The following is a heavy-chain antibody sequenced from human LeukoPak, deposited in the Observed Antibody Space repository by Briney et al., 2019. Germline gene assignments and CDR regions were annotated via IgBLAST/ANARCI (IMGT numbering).Heavy chain of an antibody. D-gene: IGHD3-10*01. J-gene: IGHJ6*03. V-gene: IGHV1-8*01. CDR3: ASQVYGSGGDYYYYYMDV. Sequence: GASVKVSCKASGYTFTSYDINWVRQATGQGLEWMGWMNPNSGNTGYAQKFQGRVTMTRNTSISTAYMELSSLRSEDTAVYYCASQVYGSGGDYYYYYMDVWGKGTTVTVSS. CDR2: MNPNSGNT. CDR1: GYTFTSYD.